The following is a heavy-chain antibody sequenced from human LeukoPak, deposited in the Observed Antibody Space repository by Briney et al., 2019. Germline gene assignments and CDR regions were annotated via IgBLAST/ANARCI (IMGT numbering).Heavy chain of an antibody. J-gene: IGHJ4*02. CDR1: GFTFSSYA. CDR2: ISGSGGGT. V-gene: IGHV3-23*01. CDR3: AKVPSSLAVAGQRYFDY. Sequence: QPGGSLRLSCAASGFTFSSYAMSWIRQTPGSGLEYVSAISGSGGGTWYADSVKGRFTISGDNSKSTLYLQMNSLRAEDTAVYYCAKVPSSLAVAGQRYFDYWGQGTLVTVSS. D-gene: IGHD6-19*01.